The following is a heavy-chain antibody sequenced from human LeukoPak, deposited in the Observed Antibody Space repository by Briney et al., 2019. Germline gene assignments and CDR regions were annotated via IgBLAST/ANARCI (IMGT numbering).Heavy chain of an antibody. CDR2: INSDGSST. Sequence: GGSLRLSCAASEFTFSSYWRHWVRQAPGKGLVWVSRINSDGSSTSYADSVKGRFTISRDNAKNTMYLQINSLRAEDTAVYYCARDRCSGGNCYSDFDYWGQGTLVTVSS. V-gene: IGHV3-74*01. J-gene: IGHJ4*02. CDR3: ARDRCSGGNCYSDFDY. CDR1: EFTFSSYW. D-gene: IGHD2-15*01.